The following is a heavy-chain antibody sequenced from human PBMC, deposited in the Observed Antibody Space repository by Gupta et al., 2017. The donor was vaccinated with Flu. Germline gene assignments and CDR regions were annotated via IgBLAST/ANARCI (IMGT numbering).Heavy chain of an antibody. CDR3: ARDETGYSSGWSGWFWFDP. D-gene: IGHD6-19*01. V-gene: IGHV3-33*01. CDR1: GFTFSSYC. Sequence: QVQLVESGGGVVQPGRSLRLSCAASGFTFSSYCMPWVRQAPAKGLEWVAVRWYDGSNKYYADSVKGRFTISRDNSKNTPYLQMNSLRAEDTAVYYCARDETGYSSGWSGWFWFDPWGQGTLVTVSS. CDR2: RWYDGSNK. J-gene: IGHJ5*02.